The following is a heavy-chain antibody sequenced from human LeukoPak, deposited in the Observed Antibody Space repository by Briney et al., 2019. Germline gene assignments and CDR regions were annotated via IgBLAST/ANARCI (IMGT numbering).Heavy chain of an antibody. CDR3: AREQYYYGSGRGWFDP. J-gene: IGHJ5*02. CDR1: GFTFSSYS. Sequence: GGSLRLSCAASGFTFSSYSMNWVRQAPGKGLEWVSSISSSSSYIYYADSVKGRFTISRDNAKNSLYLQMNSLRAEDTAVYHCAREQYYYGSGRGWFDPWGQGTLVNVSS. CDR2: ISSSSSYI. V-gene: IGHV3-21*01. D-gene: IGHD3-10*01.